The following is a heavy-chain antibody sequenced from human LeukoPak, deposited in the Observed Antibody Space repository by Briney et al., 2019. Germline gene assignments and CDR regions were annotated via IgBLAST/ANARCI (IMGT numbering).Heavy chain of an antibody. CDR2: IYHSGST. J-gene: IGHJ4*02. D-gene: IGHD6-13*01. CDR3: ARGLSSSWSHFDY. V-gene: IGHV4-4*02. Sequence: SETLSLTCAVSGGSISSSNWWSWVRQPPGKGLEWIGEIYHSGSTNYNPSLKSRVTISVDKSKNQFSPRLSSVTAADTAVYYCARGLSSSWSHFDYWGQGTLVSVSS. CDR1: GGSISSSNW.